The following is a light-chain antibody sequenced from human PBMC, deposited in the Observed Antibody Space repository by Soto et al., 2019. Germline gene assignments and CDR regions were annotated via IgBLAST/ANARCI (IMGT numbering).Light chain of an antibody. CDR3: QQYNNWPRT. J-gene: IGKJ1*01. Sequence: VMTQSPATVSVSPGDRVTLSCRASRTVHSNVAWYQHKPGQAPRLLIYGASFRATGMPARFSGSGFGTEFTLTISSLQSEDFAVYYCQQYNNWPRTFGQGTKVDI. CDR2: GAS. V-gene: IGKV3-15*01. CDR1: RTVHSN.